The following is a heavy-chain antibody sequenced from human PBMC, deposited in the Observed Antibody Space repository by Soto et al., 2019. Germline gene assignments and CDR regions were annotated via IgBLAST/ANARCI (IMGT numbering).Heavy chain of an antibody. V-gene: IGHV1-69*01. J-gene: IGHJ5*02. D-gene: IGHD6-19*01. Sequence: QVQLLQSGAELREPGSSVRISCTPSGGTFVSSAFAWVRQAPGGKLEWMGGIIPTLGSTKYAEKFLGRLTIRADASSRTAYLKLSSLTFEDTAVYFAANKNPPGDSNKAGLDPWGQGTLVTVST. CDR2: IIPTLGST. CDR3: ANKNPPGDSNKAGLDP. CDR1: GGTFVSSA.